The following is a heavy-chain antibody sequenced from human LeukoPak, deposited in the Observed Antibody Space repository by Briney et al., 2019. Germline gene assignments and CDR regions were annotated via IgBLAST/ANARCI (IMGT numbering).Heavy chain of an antibody. CDR1: GFMVSINY. CDR2: IYSDGST. V-gene: IGHV3-66*01. J-gene: IGHJ4*02. D-gene: IGHD4-23*01. Sequence: GGSLRLSCAASGFMVSINYMSWVRQAPGKGLEWVSIIYSDGSTYNADSVKGRFTISRDNPKNTLYLQMNSLGAEDTAVYYCARAGAPPDYGGNGQHWGQGTLVTVSS. CDR3: ARAGAPPDYGGNGQH.